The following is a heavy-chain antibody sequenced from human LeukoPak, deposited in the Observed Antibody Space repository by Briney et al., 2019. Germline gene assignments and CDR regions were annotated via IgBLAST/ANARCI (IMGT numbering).Heavy chain of an antibody. Sequence: PGGSLRLSCAASGFTFSSYAMTWVRQAPGKGLEWVSGISGSGGSTYYADSVKGRFTISRDNSKNTLYLQMNSLRAEGTAVYYCARGEYYGMDVWGQGTTVTVSS. CDR3: ARGEYYGMDV. CDR1: GFTFSSYA. J-gene: IGHJ6*02. V-gene: IGHV3-23*01. CDR2: ISGSGGST.